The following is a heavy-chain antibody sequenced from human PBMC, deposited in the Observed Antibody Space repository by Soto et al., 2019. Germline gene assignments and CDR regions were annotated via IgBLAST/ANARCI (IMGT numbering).Heavy chain of an antibody. J-gene: IGHJ4*02. CDR3: ARMVRGVIIAPQHFDY. CDR1: GYTFTGYY. D-gene: IGHD3-10*01. CDR2: INPNSGGT. V-gene: IGHV1-2*02. Sequence: ASVKVSCKASGYTFTGYYMHWVRQAPGQGLEWMGWINPNSGGTNYAQKFQGRVTMTRDTSISTAYMELSRLRSDDTAVYYCARMVRGVIIAPQHFDYWGQGTLVTVS.